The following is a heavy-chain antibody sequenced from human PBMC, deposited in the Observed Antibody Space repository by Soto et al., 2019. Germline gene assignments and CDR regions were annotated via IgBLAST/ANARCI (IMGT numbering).Heavy chain of an antibody. CDR1: GFTFDDYA. CDR3: AKDQRWLQSEPLFDY. Sequence: GGSMRLSCAASGFTFDDYAMHWVRQAPGKGLEWVSGISWNSGSIGYADSVKGRFTISRDNAKNSLYPQMNSLRAEDTALYYCAKDQRWLQSEPLFDYWGQGTLVTVSS. V-gene: IGHV3-9*01. D-gene: IGHD5-12*01. CDR2: ISWNSGSI. J-gene: IGHJ4*02.